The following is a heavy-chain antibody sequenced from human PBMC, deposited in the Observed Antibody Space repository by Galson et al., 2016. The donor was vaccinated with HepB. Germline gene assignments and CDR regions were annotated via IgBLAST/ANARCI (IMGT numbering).Heavy chain of an antibody. V-gene: IGHV3-48*01. Sequence: SLRLSCAASGFMLSSSTMNWVRQAPGKGLEWVSYISSSSNIYYADSVKGRFTISRDNAKNSLFLQMNSLRVEDTAVYYCARESHGYRSGVYPYYFDQWGQGTLVTVSS. CDR2: ISSSSNI. CDR3: ARESHGYRSGVYPYYFDQ. J-gene: IGHJ4*02. CDR1: GFMLSSST. D-gene: IGHD6-25*01.